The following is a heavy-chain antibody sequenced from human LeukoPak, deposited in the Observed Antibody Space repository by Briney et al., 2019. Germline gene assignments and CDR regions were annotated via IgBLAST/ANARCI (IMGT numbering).Heavy chain of an antibody. J-gene: IGHJ4*02. CDR2: INPNNGDS. Sequence: GASVKVSCKASGYTFTGYYMHWVRQAPGQGLEWMGWINPNNGDSGFAQKFQGRVTVTWDPSTSTGYAELSRLTSDDTAVYYCTRESLKINRDPWGDYWGQGTLVTVSS. V-gene: IGHV1-2*02. D-gene: IGHD3-16*01. CDR1: GYTFTGYY. CDR3: TRESLKINRDPWGDY.